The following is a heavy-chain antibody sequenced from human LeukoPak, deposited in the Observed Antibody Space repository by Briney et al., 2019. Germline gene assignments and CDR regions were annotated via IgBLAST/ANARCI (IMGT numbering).Heavy chain of an antibody. Sequence: ASVKVSCKASGYTFTGYYMHWVRQAPGQGLEWMGWINPNSGGTNYAQKFQGRVTMTRDTSTSTGYMELRMLRSDDTAVYYCARDRGYSYDQSWWFDPWGQGHVVIVSS. CDR3: ARDRGYSYDQSWWFDP. V-gene: IGHV1-2*02. CDR1: GYTFTGYY. J-gene: IGHJ5*02. D-gene: IGHD5-18*01. CDR2: INPNSGGT.